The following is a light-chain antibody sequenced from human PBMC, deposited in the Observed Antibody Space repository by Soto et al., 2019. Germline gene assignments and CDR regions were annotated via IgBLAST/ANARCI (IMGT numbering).Light chain of an antibody. J-gene: IGKJ1*01. CDR3: QEDNKWRPGT. V-gene: IGKV3-15*01. Sequence: EIVLTQSPATLSVSPGERATLSCRASQSVSSNLAWYQQKPGQAPRLLIYGASTRATAIPARFSGSGSGTECTLTISSVQSDDFAVYYCQEDNKWRPGTFGQGTKVEIK. CDR2: GAS. CDR1: QSVSSN.